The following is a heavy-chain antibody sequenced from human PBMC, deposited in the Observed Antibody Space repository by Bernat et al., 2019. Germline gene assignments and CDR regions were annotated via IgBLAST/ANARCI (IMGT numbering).Heavy chain of an antibody. CDR3: ARDRSSSGWYGWFDP. CDR2: IIPIFGTA. CDR1: VGTFRSYA. J-gene: IGHJ5*02. D-gene: IGHD6-13*01. V-gene: IGHV1-69*01. Sequence: QVQLVQSGAEVKKPGSSVKVSCKASVGTFRSYAISWVRQAPGQGLEWMGGIIPIFGTAKYAQKFQGRVTITADESTSTAYMELSSLRSEDTAVYYCARDRSSSGWYGWFDPWGQGTLVTVSS.